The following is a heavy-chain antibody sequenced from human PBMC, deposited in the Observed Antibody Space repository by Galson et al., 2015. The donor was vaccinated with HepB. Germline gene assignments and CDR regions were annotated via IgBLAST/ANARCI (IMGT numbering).Heavy chain of an antibody. D-gene: IGHD3-10*01. J-gene: IGHJ4*02. CDR1: GFTFSSYG. V-gene: IGHV3-30*18. CDR3: AKDRYGSGANYFDS. Sequence: SLRLSCAASGFTFSSYGMHWIRQAPGKGLEWVALILYDGSNKYYADSVKGRFTISRDNSKNTLYLQMNSLRAEDTAVYYCAKDRYGSGANYFDSWGQGTLVTVSS. CDR2: ILYDGSNK.